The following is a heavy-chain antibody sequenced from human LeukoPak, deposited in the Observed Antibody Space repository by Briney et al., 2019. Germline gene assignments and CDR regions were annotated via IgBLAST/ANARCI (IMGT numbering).Heavy chain of an antibody. J-gene: IGHJ4*02. D-gene: IGHD6-19*01. CDR1: GGAISSNNYY. CDR3: VNSSPGGGWLVSGNFDY. CDR2: IYYSGST. Sequence: PSQTLSLTCTVSGGAISSNNYYWGWIRQPPGKGLEWIGGIYYSGSTYYNPSLKSRVTISVDTSKSQFSLKLSSVTAADTAVYYCVNSSPGGGWLVSGNFDYWGQGTLVTVSS. V-gene: IGHV4-39*01.